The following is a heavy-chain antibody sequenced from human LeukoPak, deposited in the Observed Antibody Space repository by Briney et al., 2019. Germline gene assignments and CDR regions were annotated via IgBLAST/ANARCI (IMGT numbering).Heavy chain of an antibody. CDR2: IYPDDSDT. V-gene: IGHV5-51*01. CDR3: AGHRGAFGSRSCCSLGY. CDR1: GYSFTNNW. Sequence: GESLKISCQTSGYSFTNNWIGWVRQMPGKGLEWMGIIYPDDSDTRYSPSFQGQVTISAHKSISTAYLQWSSLKASDTAMYYCAGHRGAFGSRSCCSLGYWGQGTLVTVSS. D-gene: IGHD2-2*01. J-gene: IGHJ4*02.